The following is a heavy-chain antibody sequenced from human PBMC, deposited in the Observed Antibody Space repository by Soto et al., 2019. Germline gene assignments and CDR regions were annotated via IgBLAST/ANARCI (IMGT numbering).Heavy chain of an antibody. CDR2: IYISGTT. J-gene: IGHJ4*02. V-gene: IGHV4-4*07. CDR1: GGSMNAHF. CDR3: ATHAGYGDFYYFDY. D-gene: IGHD4-17*01. Sequence: SETLSLTCTVSGGSMNAHFWSWIRQSAGKGLEWIGHIYISGTTMYNPSLKSRVTMSVDTSKNQFSLKLSSVTAADTAVYYCATHAGYGDFYYFDYWGQGTLVTVSS.